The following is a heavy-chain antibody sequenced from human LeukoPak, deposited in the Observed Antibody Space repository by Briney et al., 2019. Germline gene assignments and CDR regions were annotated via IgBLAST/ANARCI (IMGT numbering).Heavy chain of an antibody. Sequence: GGSLRLSCAASGFTFSNYEMNWVRQAPGKGREWVSYISSSGSNIYYADSVRGRFTISRDNAKNSLYLQMNSLRAEDTAVYYCARDPGSGLLFDYWGQGVLVAVSS. J-gene: IGHJ4*02. CDR1: GFTFSNYE. D-gene: IGHD3-10*01. V-gene: IGHV3-48*03. CDR3: ARDPGSGLLFDY. CDR2: ISSSGSNI.